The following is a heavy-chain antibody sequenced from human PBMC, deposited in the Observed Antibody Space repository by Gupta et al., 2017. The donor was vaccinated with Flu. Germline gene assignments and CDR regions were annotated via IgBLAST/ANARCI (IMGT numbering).Heavy chain of an antibody. CDR2: IAADDSVK. Sequence: EEQLVESGGGLVQPGGSLRLSCVVSGFTFRSSWMDWVRQAPGKGLEWVANIAADDSVKNYADSVKGRFTISRDDAKNSLYLQMNSLRAEDTAVYYCARNRGWQQFDYWGQGALVTVSS. J-gene: IGHJ4*02. CDR1: GFTFRSSW. D-gene: IGHD3-10*01. V-gene: IGHV3-7*01. CDR3: ARNRGWQQFDY.